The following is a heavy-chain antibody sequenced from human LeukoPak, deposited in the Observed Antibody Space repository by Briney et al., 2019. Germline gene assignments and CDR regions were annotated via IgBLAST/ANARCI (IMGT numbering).Heavy chain of an antibody. D-gene: IGHD3-16*01. Sequence: GGSLRLSCAASGFTFSSYAMHWVRQAPGKGLEWVAVISYDGSNKYYADSVKGRFTISRDNSKNTLYLQMNSLRAEDTAVYYCARELNGYGYYFFDYWGPGTLVTVSS. CDR3: ARELNGYGYYFFDY. CDR2: ISYDGSNK. V-gene: IGHV3-30-3*01. J-gene: IGHJ4*02. CDR1: GFTFSSYA.